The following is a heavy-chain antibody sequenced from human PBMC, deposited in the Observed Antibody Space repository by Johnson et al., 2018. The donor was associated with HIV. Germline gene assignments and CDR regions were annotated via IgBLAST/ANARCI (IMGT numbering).Heavy chain of an antibody. Sequence: VQLMESGGGVVRPGGSLRISCAASGFTFSTYAMSWVRQAPGKGLEWVAVISYDGSNKYYADSVKGRFTISRDNSKNTLYLQMNSLRAEDTAVYYCAREGDSSGMVFLDAFDIWGQGTMVTVSS. V-gene: IGHV3-30-3*01. J-gene: IGHJ3*02. CDR2: ISYDGSNK. CDR1: GFTFSTYA. CDR3: AREGDSSGMVFLDAFDI. D-gene: IGHD3-22*01.